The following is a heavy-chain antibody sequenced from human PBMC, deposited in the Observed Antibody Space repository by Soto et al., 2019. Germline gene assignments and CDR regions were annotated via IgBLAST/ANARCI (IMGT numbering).Heavy chain of an antibody. Sequence: EVQLVESGGGFIYPGGSLRLSCAASGLTISNAWMNWVRQAPGKGLEWVGRIKTNTEGGTTDYAAAVKGRFTVSRDDSXXXXXXXXNSLKTEDTAVYYCTTGSVEGVWGQGTTVTV. D-gene: IGHD2-15*01. CDR3: TTGSVEGV. J-gene: IGHJ6*02. V-gene: IGHV3-15*07. CDR1: GLTISNAW. CDR2: IKTNTEGGTT.